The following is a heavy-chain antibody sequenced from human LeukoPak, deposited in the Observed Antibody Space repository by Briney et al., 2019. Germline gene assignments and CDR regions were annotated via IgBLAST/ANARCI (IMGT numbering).Heavy chain of an antibody. V-gene: IGHV4-39*01. J-gene: IGHJ3*02. CDR2: IYYSGTT. Sequence: TSETLSLTCAVSGGPISETSYYWGWVRQTPGKGLEWIGTIYYSGTTYYNPSLKSRVTISVDTSKIQFSLKLSSVTAADTAIYYCARHGGPIDDAFDMWGQGTMVTVSS. CDR1: GGPISETSYY. CDR3: ARHGGPIDDAFDM.